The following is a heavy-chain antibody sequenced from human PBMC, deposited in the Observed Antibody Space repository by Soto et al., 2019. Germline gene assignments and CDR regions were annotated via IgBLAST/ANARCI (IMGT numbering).Heavy chain of an antibody. CDR3: ASMASGYYYGFNWFDP. V-gene: IGHV1-3*01. D-gene: IGHD3-10*01. CDR2: INAGNGNT. J-gene: IGHJ5*02. CDR1: GYTFTSYA. Sequence: ASVKVSCKASGYTFTSYAMHWVRQAPGQRLEWMGWINAGNGNTKYSQKFQGRVTITRDTSASTAYMELSSLRSEDTAVYYCASMASGYYYGFNWFDPCGQGTLVTVS.